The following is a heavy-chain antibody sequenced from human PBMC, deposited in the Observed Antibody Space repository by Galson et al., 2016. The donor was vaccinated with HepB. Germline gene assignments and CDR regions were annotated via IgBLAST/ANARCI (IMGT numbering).Heavy chain of an antibody. CDR1: GGTFSNYA. J-gene: IGHJ3*02. V-gene: IGHV1-69*13. D-gene: IGHD3-22*01. CDR2: IIPYFATA. Sequence: SVKASCTASGGTFSNYAISWVRQAPGQGLEWMGGIIPYFATANYAQKFQGRVTITADPSTSTAYMELISLRSEDTALYYCARSGSMIVLFITGGRDAFDIWGQGTMVTVSS. CDR3: ARSGSMIVLFITGGRDAFDI.